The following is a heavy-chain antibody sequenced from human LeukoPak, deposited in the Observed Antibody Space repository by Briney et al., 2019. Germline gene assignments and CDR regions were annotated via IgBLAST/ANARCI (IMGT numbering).Heavy chain of an antibody. Sequence: GGSLRLSCAASGFTFDDYAMHWVRQAPGKGLEWVSGISWNSGSIGYADSVKGRFTISRDNAKNSLYLQMNSLRAEDTALYYCAKDIYYYGSGSLCFDYWGQGTLVTVSS. D-gene: IGHD3-10*01. CDR3: AKDIYYYGSGSLCFDY. CDR1: GFTFDDYA. V-gene: IGHV3-9*01. CDR2: ISWNSGSI. J-gene: IGHJ4*02.